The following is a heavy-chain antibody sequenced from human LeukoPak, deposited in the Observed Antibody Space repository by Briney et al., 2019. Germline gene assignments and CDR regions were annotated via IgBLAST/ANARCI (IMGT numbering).Heavy chain of an antibody. J-gene: IGHJ4*02. D-gene: IGHD3-22*01. CDR2: ISSSSSYI. V-gene: IGHV3-21*01. CDR3: ARIFYDSGAYYSDY. Sequence: AGGSLRLSCAASGFTFSSYNMNWVRQAPGKGLEWVSCISSSSSYINYADSVKGRFTISRDDAKNSLYLQLNSLRVEDTAVYYCARIFYDSGAYYSDYWGQGTLLTVSS. CDR1: GFTFSSYN.